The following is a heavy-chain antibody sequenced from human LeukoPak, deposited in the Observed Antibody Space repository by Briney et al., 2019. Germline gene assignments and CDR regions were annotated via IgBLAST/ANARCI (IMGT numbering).Heavy chain of an antibody. CDR2: IYTSGST. CDR1: GGSISSYY. D-gene: IGHD3/OR15-3a*01. V-gene: IGHV4-4*07. J-gene: IGHJ4*02. Sequence: SETLSLTCPVYGGSISSYYWSWIRQPAGKGLEWIGRIYTSGSTNYNPSLKSRVTMSVDTSKNQFSLKLSSVTAADTAVYYCARVVTFGALYYFDYWGQGTLVTVSS. CDR3: ARVVTFGALYYFDY.